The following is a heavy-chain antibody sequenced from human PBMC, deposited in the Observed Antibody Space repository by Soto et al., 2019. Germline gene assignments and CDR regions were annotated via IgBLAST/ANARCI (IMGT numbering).Heavy chain of an antibody. CDR1: GGSISSSSYY. J-gene: IGHJ5*02. Sequence: SETLSLTCTVSGGSISSSSYYWGWIRQPPGKGLEWIGSIYYSGSTYYNPSLKSRVTISVATSKNQFSLKLSSVTAADTAVYYCARQSSRVLVCAPEAKTGNWFDAWGQGTLVTVSS. CDR3: ARQSSRVLVCAPEAKTGNWFDA. D-gene: IGHD2-8*01. V-gene: IGHV4-39*01. CDR2: IYYSGST.